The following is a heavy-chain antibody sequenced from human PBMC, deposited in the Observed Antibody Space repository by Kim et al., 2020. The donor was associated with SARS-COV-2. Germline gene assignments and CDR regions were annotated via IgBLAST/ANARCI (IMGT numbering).Heavy chain of an antibody. CDR3: VKSMYYDILTGPPLGY. V-gene: IGHV3-64D*09. CDR1: GFTFSSYA. CDR2: ISSNGGST. J-gene: IGHJ4*02. D-gene: IGHD3-9*01. Sequence: GGSLRLSCSASGFTFSSYAMHWVRQAPGKGLEYVSAISSNGGSTYYADSVKGRFTISRDNSKNTLYLQMSSLRAEDTAVYYCVKSMYYDILTGPPLGYWGQGTLVTVSS.